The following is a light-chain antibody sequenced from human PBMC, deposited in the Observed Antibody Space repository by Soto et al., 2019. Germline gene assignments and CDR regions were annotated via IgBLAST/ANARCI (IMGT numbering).Light chain of an antibody. CDR2: GDN. CDR1: SSNIGSFYD. V-gene: IGLV1-40*01. Sequence: QSVLTQPPSVSGAPGQRVTIPCTGSSSNIGSFYDVHWYQQLPGTVPKLLIYGDNNRSSGVPDRFSGSKSGTSASLAITGLQPEDEADYYCQSYDNSLSHVVFGGGTKLTVL. J-gene: IGLJ2*01. CDR3: QSYDNSLSHVV.